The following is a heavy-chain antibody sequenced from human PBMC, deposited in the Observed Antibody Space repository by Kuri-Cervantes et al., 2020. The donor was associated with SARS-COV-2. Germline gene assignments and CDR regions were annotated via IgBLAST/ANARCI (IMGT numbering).Heavy chain of an antibody. V-gene: IGHV4-59*01. J-gene: IGHJ4*02. CDR3: ARVYYDSSGYYEVRYFDY. CDR2: IYYSGST. Sequence: GSLRLSCTVSGGSISSYYWSWIRQPPGKGPEWIGYIYYSGSTNYNPSLKSRVTISVDTSKNQFSLKLSSVTAADTAVYYCARVYYDSSGYYEVRYFDYWGQGTLVTVSS. CDR1: GGSISSYY. D-gene: IGHD3-22*01.